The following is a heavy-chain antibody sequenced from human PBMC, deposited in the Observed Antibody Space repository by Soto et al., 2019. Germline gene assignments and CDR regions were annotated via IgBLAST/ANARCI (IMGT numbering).Heavy chain of an antibody. Sequence: PSETLSLTCTVSGGSISSYYWSWIRQPPGRGLELIGYIYHSGSTNYSPSLKSRVTISVDTSKIHFSLKLSSVTAADTAVYYCARAKGYYIPKTYYFYYYGMEVWGKGTTVTVS. CDR3: ARAKGYYIPKTYYFYYYGMEV. J-gene: IGHJ6*04. V-gene: IGHV4-59*01. CDR1: GGSISSYY. D-gene: IGHD3-3*01. CDR2: IYHSGST.